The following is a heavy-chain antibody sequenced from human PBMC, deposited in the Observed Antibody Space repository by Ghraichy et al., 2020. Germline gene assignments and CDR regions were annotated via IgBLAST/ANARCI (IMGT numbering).Heavy chain of an antibody. CDR3: ARARDKPQYSSGWNYYYYGMDV. CDR2: IYYSGST. Sequence: SETLSLTCTVSGGSISSSSYYWGWIRQPPGKGLEWIGSIYYSGSTYYNPSLKSRVTISVDTSKNQFSLKLSSVTAADTAVYYCARARDKPQYSSGWNYYYYGMDVWGQGTTVTVSS. D-gene: IGHD6-19*01. CDR1: GGSISSSSYY. J-gene: IGHJ6*02. V-gene: IGHV4-39*01.